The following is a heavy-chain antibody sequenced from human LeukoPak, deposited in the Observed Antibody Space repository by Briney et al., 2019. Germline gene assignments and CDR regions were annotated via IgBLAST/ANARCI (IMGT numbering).Heavy chain of an antibody. J-gene: IGHJ4*02. Sequence: GRSLRLSCAASGFTFSSYGMHWVRQAPGKGLEWVSSISSSSSYIYYADSVKDRFTISRDNAKNSLYLQMNSLRAEDTAVYYCARLTGEIDYWGQGTLVTVSS. CDR1: GFTFSSYG. D-gene: IGHD7-27*01. CDR2: ISSSSSYI. V-gene: IGHV3-21*01. CDR3: ARLTGEIDY.